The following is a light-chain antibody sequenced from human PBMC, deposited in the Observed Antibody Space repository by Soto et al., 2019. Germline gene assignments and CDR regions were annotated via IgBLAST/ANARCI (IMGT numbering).Light chain of an antibody. CDR1: SSDVGGYNY. Sequence: QSALTQPTSASGSPGQSVTISCTGTSSDVGGYNYVSWFQQHPGKAPKLMSYEVSKRPPGVPDRFSGSKSGNTASLSVSGLQAEDEADYYCSSYAGSNNFVVFGGGTKLTVL. V-gene: IGLV2-8*01. J-gene: IGLJ2*01. CDR2: EVS. CDR3: SSYAGSNNFVV.